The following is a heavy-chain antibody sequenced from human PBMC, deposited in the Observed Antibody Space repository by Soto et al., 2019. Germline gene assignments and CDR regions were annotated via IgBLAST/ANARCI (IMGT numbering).Heavy chain of an antibody. Sequence: QVQLVQSVAEVKKPGASVKVSCKASGYTFTSYGSSWVRQAPGQGLDWMGWISAYNGNTNYAQKLQGRVTMTTDTSTSSAYMELRRLRSDDTALHYCARDSLYDAILTGYYSGYFDYWGQGTLVTVSS. CDR1: GYTFTSYG. V-gene: IGHV1-18*01. CDR3: ARDSLYDAILTGYYSGYFDY. J-gene: IGHJ4*02. CDR2: ISAYNGNT. D-gene: IGHD3-9*01.